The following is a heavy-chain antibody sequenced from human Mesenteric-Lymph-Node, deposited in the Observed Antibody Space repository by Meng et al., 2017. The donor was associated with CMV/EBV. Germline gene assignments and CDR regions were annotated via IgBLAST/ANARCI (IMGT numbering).Heavy chain of an antibody. J-gene: IGHJ5*02. V-gene: IGHV3-15*01. CDR1: GFTFRNAW. D-gene: IGHD2-21*01. CDR3: ATGGYYLDR. Sequence: GESLKISCATSGFTFRNAWMNWVRQAPGKGLEWVGRIKSKPDGGTIEYAAPVKGRFTISRDDSKNTVCLQMISLKTEDTAVYFCATGGYYLDRWGQGALVTVSS. CDR2: IKSKPDGGTI.